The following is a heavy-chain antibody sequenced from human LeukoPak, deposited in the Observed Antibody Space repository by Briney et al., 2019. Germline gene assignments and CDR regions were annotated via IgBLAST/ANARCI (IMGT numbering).Heavy chain of an antibody. CDR3: ARDLGYSYGLFDY. Sequence: PGGSLRLSCAASGFTFSSYAMHWVRQAPGKGLEWVAVISYDGSNKYYADSVKGRFTISRDNSKNTLYLQMNSLRAEDTAVYYCARDLGYSYGLFDYWGQGTLVTVSS. CDR1: GFTFSSYA. J-gene: IGHJ4*02. CDR2: ISYDGSNK. D-gene: IGHD5-18*01. V-gene: IGHV3-30*04.